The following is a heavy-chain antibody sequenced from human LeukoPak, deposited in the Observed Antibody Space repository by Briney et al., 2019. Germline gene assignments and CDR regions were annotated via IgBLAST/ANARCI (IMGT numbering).Heavy chain of an antibody. CDR2: ITHSGST. D-gene: IGHD2-15*01. V-gene: IGHV4-34*01. CDR3: AGGPVVVSATQGYYYYGMDV. J-gene: IGHJ6*02. Sequence: SETLSLTCAVYGGSFSSYYWNWIRQPPGKGLEWIGEITHSGSTNYNPSLKSRGTISVDTSKNQFSLKLSSVTAADTALYYCAGGPVVVSATQGYYYYGMDVWGQGTTVTVSS. CDR1: GGSFSSYY.